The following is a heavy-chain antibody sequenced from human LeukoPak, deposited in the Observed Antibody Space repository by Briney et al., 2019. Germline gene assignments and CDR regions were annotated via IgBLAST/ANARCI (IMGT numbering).Heavy chain of an antibody. J-gene: IGHJ4*02. D-gene: IGHD3-22*01. Sequence: GGSLRLSFAASRFTFSRYWMHWVRQAPGKGLVWVSRINSDGMSTSYADSVKGRFTISRDNAKNTLSLQMNSLRAEDTAAYYCARDGNYYDSSGPADYWGQGTLVTVSS. CDR3: ARDGNYYDSSGPADY. V-gene: IGHV3-74*01. CDR1: RFTFSRYW. CDR2: INSDGMST.